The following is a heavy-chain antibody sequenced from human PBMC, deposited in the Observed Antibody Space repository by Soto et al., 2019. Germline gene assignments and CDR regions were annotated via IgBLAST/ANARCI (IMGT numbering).Heavy chain of an antibody. CDR2: IYYSGST. V-gene: IGHV4-30-4*01. CDR1: GGSISSGDYY. D-gene: IGHD2-2*01. J-gene: IGHJ5*02. Sequence: PSETLSLTCTVSGGSISSGDYYWSWIRQPPGKGLECIGYIYYSGSTYYNPSLKSRVTISVDTSKNQFSLNLNSVTAEDTAVYYCAKETISTSCCNWFDPWGQGTLVTVSS. CDR3: AKETISTSCCNWFDP.